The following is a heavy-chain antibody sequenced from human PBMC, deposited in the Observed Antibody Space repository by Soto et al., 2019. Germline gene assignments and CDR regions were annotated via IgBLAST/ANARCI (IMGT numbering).Heavy chain of an antibody. CDR2: ISYDGSNK. J-gene: IGHJ6*02. Sequence: GGSQRLSYAASGFTFSGYGVHWVRQAPGKGLEWVAVISYDGSNKYYADSVKGRFTISRDNSKNTLYLQMNSLRAEDTAVYYCAKGTLWSDYYYGMDVWGQGTTVTVSS. D-gene: IGHD3-10*01. CDR3: AKGTLWSDYYYGMDV. CDR1: GFTFSGYG. V-gene: IGHV3-30*18.